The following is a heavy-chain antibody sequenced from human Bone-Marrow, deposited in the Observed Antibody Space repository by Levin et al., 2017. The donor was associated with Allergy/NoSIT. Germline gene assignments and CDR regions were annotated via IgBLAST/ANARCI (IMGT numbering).Heavy chain of an antibody. V-gene: IGHV4-59*12. CDR2: IYYSGST. CDR1: GGSISSYY. Sequence: SETLSFTCTVSGGSISSYYWSWIRQPPGKGLEWIGYIYYSGSTNYNPSLKSRVTISVDTSKNQFSLKLSSVTAADTAVYYCARGGTVTPLTFISYYYYMDVWGKGTTVTVSS. D-gene: IGHD4-17*01. CDR3: ARGGTVTPLTFISYYYYMDV. J-gene: IGHJ6*03.